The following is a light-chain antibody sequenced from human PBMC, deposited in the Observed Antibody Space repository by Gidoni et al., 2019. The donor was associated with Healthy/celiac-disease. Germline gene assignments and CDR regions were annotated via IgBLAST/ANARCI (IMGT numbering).Light chain of an antibody. V-gene: IGLV2-11*01. CDR3: CSYAGSYTLV. CDR1: SSDVGGYNY. Sequence: VTISCTGTSSDVGGYNYVSWYQQHPGKAPKLMIYDVSKRPSGVPDRFSGSKSGNTASLTISGLQAEDEADYYCCSYAGSYTLVFGGGTKLTVL. CDR2: DVS. J-gene: IGLJ2*01.